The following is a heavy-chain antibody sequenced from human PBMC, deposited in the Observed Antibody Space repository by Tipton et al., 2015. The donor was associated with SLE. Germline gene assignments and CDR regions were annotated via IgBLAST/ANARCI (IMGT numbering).Heavy chain of an antibody. CDR2: MFYSGNT. D-gene: IGHD6-6*01. Sequence: LRLSCTVSGGSISSSTYYWGWIRPPPGKGPESIGSMFYSGNTHYNPSLKSRVTMSVDTSKNQFSLKLSSVTAADTAVYYCARQPPYKLGTYYYYMDVWGRGTTVTVSS. J-gene: IGHJ6*03. CDR3: ARQPPYKLGTYYYYMDV. V-gene: IGHV4-39*07. CDR1: GGSISSSTYY.